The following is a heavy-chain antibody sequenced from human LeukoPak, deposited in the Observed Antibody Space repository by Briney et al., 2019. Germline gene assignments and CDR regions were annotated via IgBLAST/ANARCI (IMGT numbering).Heavy chain of an antibody. J-gene: IGHJ5*02. CDR1: GYPFNNYD. V-gene: IGHV1-8*01. CDR3: ARLSSHYGDYKVDP. CDR2: MNPHSGKT. Sequence: ASVKVSCKASGYPFNNYDINWVRQATGQGLEWVGWMNPHSGKTGYAQNFQGRVTMTRDTSISTDYMELSSLRSEDTAVYYCARLSSHYGDYKVDPWGQGTLVTVSS. D-gene: IGHD4-17*01.